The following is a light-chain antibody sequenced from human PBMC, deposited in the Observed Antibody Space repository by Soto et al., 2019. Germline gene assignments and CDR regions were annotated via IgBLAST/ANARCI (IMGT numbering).Light chain of an antibody. V-gene: IGKV3-20*01. J-gene: IGKJ1*01. CDR3: QQYGSSPQT. Sequence: EIVFTQSPGTLSLSPGERATLSCRASQSVSSNYLAWYQQRPGQAPRLLIYGASSRATGIPDRFSGSGSGTDFTLTISTLEPEDFAVFYCQQYGSSPQTFGQGTKVEIK. CDR1: QSVSSNY. CDR2: GAS.